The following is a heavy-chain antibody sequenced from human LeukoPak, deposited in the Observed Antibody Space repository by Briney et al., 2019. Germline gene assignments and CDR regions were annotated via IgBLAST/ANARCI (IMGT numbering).Heavy chain of an antibody. V-gene: IGHV1-46*01. D-gene: IGHD3-22*01. J-gene: IGHJ6*02. CDR2: IYPSGGST. CDR3: ARAQHPGGTMISGGMDV. CDR1: GYTFTSYY. Sequence: ASVKVSCKASGYTFTSYYMHWVRQAPGQGLEWMGIIYPSGGSTSYAQKFQGRVTMTRDTSTSTVYMELSSLRSEDTAVYYCARAQHPGGTMISGGMDVWGQGTTVTVSS.